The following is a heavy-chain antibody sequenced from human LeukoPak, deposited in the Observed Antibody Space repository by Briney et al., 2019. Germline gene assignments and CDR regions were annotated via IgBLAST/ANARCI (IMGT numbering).Heavy chain of an antibody. Sequence: PSETLSLTCAVYGGSFSGHYWSWIRQPPGKGLEWIGEINHSGSTNYNPSLKSRVTISVDTSKNQFSLKLSSVIAADTAVYYCARGPWGPMVRGVTSWFDPWGQGTLVTVSS. CDR1: GGSFSGHY. J-gene: IGHJ5*02. CDR2: INHSGST. V-gene: IGHV4-34*01. CDR3: ARGPWGPMVRGVTSWFDP. D-gene: IGHD3-10*01.